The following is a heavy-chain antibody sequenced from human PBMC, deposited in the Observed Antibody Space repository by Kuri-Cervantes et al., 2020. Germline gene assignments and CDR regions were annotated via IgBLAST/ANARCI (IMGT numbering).Heavy chain of an antibody. J-gene: IGHJ2*01. V-gene: IGHV3-7*01. CDR1: GFTFSSYS. CDR3: ARVGRFPDSGGYENDWYFDL. D-gene: IGHD3-22*01. CDR2: VHQDGREK. Sequence: GESLKISCVASGFTFSSYSMNWVRQAPGKGLEWVANVHQDGREKYYVDSVKGRFTVSRDNAKDSLYLQMNSLRADDTAVYYCARVGRFPDSGGYENDWYFDLWGRGTLVTVSS.